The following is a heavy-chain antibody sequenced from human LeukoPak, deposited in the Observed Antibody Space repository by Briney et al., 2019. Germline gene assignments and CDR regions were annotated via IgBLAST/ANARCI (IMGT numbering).Heavy chain of an antibody. J-gene: IGHJ3*02. V-gene: IGHV4-59*01. CDR3: AREVDSSVAFDI. Sequence: SETLSLTCNVSGGSISSYYWSWIRQPPGKGLEWIGYIYYSGSTNYKSSLKSRVTISVDTSKNQFSLKLSSVTAADTAVYYCAREVDSSVAFDIWGQGTMVTVSS. CDR2: IYYSGST. CDR1: GGSISSYY. D-gene: IGHD6-19*01.